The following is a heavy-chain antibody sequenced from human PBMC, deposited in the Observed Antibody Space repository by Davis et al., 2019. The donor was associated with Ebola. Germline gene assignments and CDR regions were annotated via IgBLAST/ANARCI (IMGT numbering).Heavy chain of an antibody. J-gene: IGHJ6*02. CDR3: ARSGMVRGVIITPYYYYYGMDV. Sequence: PSETLSLTCTVSGGSISSYYWSWIRQPPGKGLEWIGYIYYSGSTYYNPSLKSRVTISVDTSKNQFSLKLSSVTAADTAVYYCARSGMVRGVIITPYYYYYGMDVWGQGTTVTVSS. CDR2: IYYSGST. V-gene: IGHV4-59*01. CDR1: GGSISSYY. D-gene: IGHD3-10*01.